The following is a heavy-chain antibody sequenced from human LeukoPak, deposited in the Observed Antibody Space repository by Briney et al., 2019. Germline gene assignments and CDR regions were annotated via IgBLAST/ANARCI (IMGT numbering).Heavy chain of an antibody. D-gene: IGHD1-26*01. V-gene: IGHV3-21*01. CDR2: ISSSSSYI. J-gene: IGHJ4*02. CDR1: GFTFSSYS. CDR3: ARYGIVGATGY. Sequence: PGGPLRLSCAASGFTFSSYSMNWVRQAPGKGLEWVSSISSSSSYIYYADSVKGRFTISRDNAKSSLYLQMNSLRAEDTAVYYCARYGIVGATGYWGQGTLVTVSS.